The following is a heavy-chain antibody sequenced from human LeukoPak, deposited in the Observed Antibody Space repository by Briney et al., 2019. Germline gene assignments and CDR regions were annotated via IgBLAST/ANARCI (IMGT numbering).Heavy chain of an antibody. V-gene: IGHV3-23*01. J-gene: IGHJ4*02. CDR3: AREFTPIGSPSFDY. Sequence: PGGSLRLSCAASGFTFSRYAMSWVRQAPGKGLEWVSAISGSGGSTYYADSVKGRFTISRDNSKNTLYLQMNSLRAEDTAIYYCAREFTPIGSPSFDYWGQGTLVTVSS. D-gene: IGHD3-10*01. CDR1: GFTFSRYA. CDR2: ISGSGGST.